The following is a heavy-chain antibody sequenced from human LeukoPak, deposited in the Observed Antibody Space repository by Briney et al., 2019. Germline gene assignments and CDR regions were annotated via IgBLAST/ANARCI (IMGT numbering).Heavy chain of an antibody. J-gene: IGHJ4*02. Sequence: PGGSLRLSCAASGFTFSSYWMSWVRQAPGKGLEGVANIKQDGSEKYYVDSVKGRFTISRDNAKNSLYLQMNSLRAEDTAVYYCARDYPYYDFWSGYGPTAYVDYWGQGTLVTVSS. V-gene: IGHV3-7*01. CDR1: GFTFSSYW. CDR3: ARDYPYYDFWSGYGPTAYVDY. D-gene: IGHD3-3*01. CDR2: IKQDGSEK.